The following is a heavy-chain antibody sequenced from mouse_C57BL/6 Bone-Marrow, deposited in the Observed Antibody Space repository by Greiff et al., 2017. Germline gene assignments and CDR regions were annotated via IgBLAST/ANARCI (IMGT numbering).Heavy chain of an antibody. J-gene: IGHJ2*01. Sequence: QVQLKESGPGLVQPSQSLSITCTVSGFSLTSYGVHWVRQSPGKGLEWLGVIWSGGSTDYNAAFISRLSISKDNSKSQVFFKMNSLQANDTAIDYCARKGIYYDYFDYWGQGTTLTVSS. CDR3: ARKGIYYDYFDY. V-gene: IGHV2-2*02. CDR2: IWSGGST. D-gene: IGHD2-4*01. CDR1: GFSLTSYG.